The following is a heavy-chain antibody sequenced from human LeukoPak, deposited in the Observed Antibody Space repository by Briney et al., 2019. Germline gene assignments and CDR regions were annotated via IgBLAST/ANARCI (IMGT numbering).Heavy chain of an antibody. J-gene: IGHJ6*02. V-gene: IGHV7-4-1*02. D-gene: IGHD1-1*01. CDR2: INTNTGNP. CDR1: GYTFTSYA. Sequence: GASVKVSCKASGYTFTSYAMNWVRQAPGQGLEWMGWINTNTGNPTYAQGFTGRFVFSLDTSVSTAYLQISSLKAEDTAVYYCARDHDPRYYYGMDVWGQGTTVTVSS. CDR3: ARDHDPRYYYGMDV.